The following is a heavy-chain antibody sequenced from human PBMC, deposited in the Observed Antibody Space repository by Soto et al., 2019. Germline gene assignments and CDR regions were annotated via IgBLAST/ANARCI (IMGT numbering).Heavy chain of an antibody. Sequence: LSLTCTVSGGSISSGGYYWSWIRQHPGKGLEWIGYIYYSGSTYYNPSLKSRVTISVDTSKNQFSLKLSSVTAADTAVYYCAGVPAYYYDSSVGPIDDYYYYYGMDVWGQGTTVTAP. D-gene: IGHD3-22*01. V-gene: IGHV4-31*03. CDR2: IYYSGST. J-gene: IGHJ6*02. CDR3: AGVPAYYYDSSVGPIDDYYYYYGMDV. CDR1: GGSISSGGYY.